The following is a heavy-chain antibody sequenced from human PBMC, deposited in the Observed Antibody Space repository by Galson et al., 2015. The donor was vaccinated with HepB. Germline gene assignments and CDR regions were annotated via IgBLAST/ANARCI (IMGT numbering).Heavy chain of an antibody. J-gene: IGHJ4*02. V-gene: IGHV3-33*01. CDR2: IWYDGSNE. CDR3: ARDPPTIWSGPPDY. CDR1: GFTFSSYG. D-gene: IGHD3-3*01. Sequence: SLRLSCAASGFTFSSYGMHWVRQAPGKGLEWVAAIWYDGSNEYYVDSVKGRFTISRDNSENTLHLQMSSLRAEDTAVYYCARDPPTIWSGPPDYWGQGTLVTVSS.